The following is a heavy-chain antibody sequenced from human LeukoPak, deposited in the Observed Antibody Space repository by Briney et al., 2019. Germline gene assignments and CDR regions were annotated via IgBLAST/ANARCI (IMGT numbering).Heavy chain of an antibody. Sequence: GGSLRLSCAASGFTFSSYEMNWVRQAPGKGLEWVSYISSSGSTIYYADSVKSRFTISRDNSKNTLYPQMSSLRAEDTAVYYCAKESTMGVAASLDYWGQGTLVTVSS. CDR2: ISSSGSTI. J-gene: IGHJ4*02. CDR1: GFTFSSYE. CDR3: AKESTMGVAASLDY. V-gene: IGHV3-48*03. D-gene: IGHD6-19*01.